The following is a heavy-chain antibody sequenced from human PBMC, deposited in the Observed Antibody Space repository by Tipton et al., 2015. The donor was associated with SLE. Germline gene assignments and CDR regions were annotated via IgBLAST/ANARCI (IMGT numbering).Heavy chain of an antibody. J-gene: IGHJ4*02. V-gene: IGHV4-59*01. Sequence: LRLSCSISGDSISTYHWGWVRQPPGKGLQWIGYIYYVGSTNYNPSLESRVTISIEASKNQLSLTLKYVTAADTAVYYCARGSVVADDYWGQGTLVTVSS. CDR3: ARGSVVADDY. CDR1: GDSISTYH. CDR2: IYYVGST. D-gene: IGHD2-15*01.